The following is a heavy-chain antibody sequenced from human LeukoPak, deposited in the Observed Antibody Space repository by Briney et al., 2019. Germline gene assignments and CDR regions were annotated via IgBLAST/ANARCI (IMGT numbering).Heavy chain of an antibody. J-gene: IGHJ4*02. D-gene: IGHD3-3*01. CDR1: GFTFSSYA. CDR3: AKDHYYDFWSGYYSPWYFDY. CDR2: ISGSGGST. Sequence: GGSLRLSCAASGFTFSSYAMSWVRQAPGKGLEWVSAISGSGGSTYYADSVKGRFTISRDNSKNTLYLQMNSLRAEDTAVYYCAKDHYYDFWSGYYSPWYFDYWGQGTLVTVSS. V-gene: IGHV3-23*01.